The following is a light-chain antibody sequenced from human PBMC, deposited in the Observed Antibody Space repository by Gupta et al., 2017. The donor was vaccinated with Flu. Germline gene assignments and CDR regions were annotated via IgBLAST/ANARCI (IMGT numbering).Light chain of an antibody. CDR2: DAS. V-gene: IGKV3-11*01. CDR1: SN. Sequence: SNLDWYQQKPGQAPSLLIYDASNRATGIPDRFSGSGSGTDFTLTSSSRDTEDFAVYCWQQRDDWLTFGGGTKMEVK. CDR3: QQRDDWLT. J-gene: IGKJ4*01.